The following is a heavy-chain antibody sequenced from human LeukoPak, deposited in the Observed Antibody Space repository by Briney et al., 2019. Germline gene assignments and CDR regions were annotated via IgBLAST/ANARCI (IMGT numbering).Heavy chain of an antibody. CDR2: IWYDGSNK. J-gene: IGHJ4*02. V-gene: IGHV3-33*06. CDR3: AKGLYSSSWYGSY. CDR1: GFSFNNYT. D-gene: IGHD6-13*01. Sequence: GGSLRLSCVASGFSFNNYTMNWVRQAPGKGLEWVAVIWYDGSNKYYADSVKGRFTISRDNSKNTLYLQMNSLRAEDTAVYYCAKGLYSSSWYGSYWGQGTLVTVSS.